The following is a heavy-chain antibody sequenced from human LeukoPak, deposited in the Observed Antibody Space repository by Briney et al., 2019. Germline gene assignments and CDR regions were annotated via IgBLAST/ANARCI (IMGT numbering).Heavy chain of an antibody. CDR2: IYSGGST. CDR1: GFTVSSNY. V-gene: IGHV3-66*01. Sequence: GGSLRLSCAASGFTVSSNYMSWVRQAPGKGLEWVSVIYSGGSTYYADPVKGRFTISRDNSKNTLYLQMNSLRAEDTAVYYCARGTINYYYYGMDVWGQGTTVTVSS. D-gene: IGHD2-2*01. J-gene: IGHJ6*02. CDR3: ARGTINYYYYGMDV.